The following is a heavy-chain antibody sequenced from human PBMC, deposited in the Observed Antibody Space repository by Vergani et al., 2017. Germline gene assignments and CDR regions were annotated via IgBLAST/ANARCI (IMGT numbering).Heavy chain of an antibody. Sequence: QVQLQQWGAGLLKPSETLSLTCAVYGGSFGGYYWSWIRQPPGKGLEWIGEINHSGSTNYNPSLKSRVTISVDTSKNQFSLKLSSVTAADTAVYYCARERYSSVIDYWGQGTLVTVSS. D-gene: IGHD6-19*01. CDR1: GGSFGGYY. J-gene: IGHJ4*02. CDR3: ARERYSSVIDY. V-gene: IGHV4-34*01. CDR2: INHSGST.